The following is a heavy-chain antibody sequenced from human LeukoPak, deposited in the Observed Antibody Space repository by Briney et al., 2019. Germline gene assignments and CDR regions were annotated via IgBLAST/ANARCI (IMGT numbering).Heavy chain of an antibody. J-gene: IGHJ4*02. CDR2: IKQDGSEK. D-gene: IGHD3-10*01. CDR1: GFTFSSYW. Sequence: TGGSLRLSCAASGFTFSSYWMSWVRQAPGKGLEWVANIKQDGSEKYYVDSVKGRFTISRDNAKNSLYLQMNSLRAEDTAVYYCARHPWGFGRHGPRGDYWGQGTLVTVSS. CDR3: ARHPWGFGRHGPRGDY. V-gene: IGHV3-7*01.